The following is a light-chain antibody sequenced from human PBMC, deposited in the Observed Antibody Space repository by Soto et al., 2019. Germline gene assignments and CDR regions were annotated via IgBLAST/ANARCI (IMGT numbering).Light chain of an antibody. CDR3: SSYEGSNNLL. J-gene: IGLJ2*01. CDR2: EVT. Sequence: QSVLTQPASVSGSPGQSITISCTGTSSDVGSHNFVSWYQQRPGKAPKLMIFEVTKRPSGVPDRFSGSKSGNTASLTVSGLQAEDEADYYCSSYEGSNNLLFGGGTKLTVL. V-gene: IGLV2-8*01. CDR1: SSDVGSHNF.